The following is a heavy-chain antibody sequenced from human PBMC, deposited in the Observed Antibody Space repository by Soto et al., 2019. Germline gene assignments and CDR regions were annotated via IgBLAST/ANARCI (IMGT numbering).Heavy chain of an antibody. V-gene: IGHV1-69*01. Sequence: QVQLVQSGAEVKKPGSSMKVSYKTSGGTFSNYYISWVRQAPGQGLEWMGDIIPMFDTPKYAQKFQGRVTITADESTSAAYMELSSLRAEDTAVYYCARGYSTGYFDYWGQGTLITVSS. CDR3: ARGYSTGYFDY. CDR1: GGTFSNYY. J-gene: IGHJ4*02. CDR2: IIPMFDTP. D-gene: IGHD1-20*01.